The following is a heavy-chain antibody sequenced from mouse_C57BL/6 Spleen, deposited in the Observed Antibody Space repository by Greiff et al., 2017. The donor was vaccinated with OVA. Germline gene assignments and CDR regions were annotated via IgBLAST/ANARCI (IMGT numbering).Heavy chain of an antibody. CDR2: IDPSDSYT. D-gene: IGHD1-1*01. Sequence: VQLQQPGAELVMPGASVKLSCKASGYTFTSYWMHWVKQRPGQGLEWIGEIDPSDSYTNSNQKFKGKSTLTVDKSSSTAYMQLSSLTSEVSAVYYCATYYGSSLAYWGQGTLVTVSA. CDR1: GYTFTSYW. V-gene: IGHV1-69*01. CDR3: ATYYGSSLAY. J-gene: IGHJ3*01.